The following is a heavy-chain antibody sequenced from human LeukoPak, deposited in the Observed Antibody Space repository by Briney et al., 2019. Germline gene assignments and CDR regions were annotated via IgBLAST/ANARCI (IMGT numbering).Heavy chain of an antibody. Sequence: GGSLRLSCAASGFTFSSYAMHWVRKAPGKGLEWVAVISYDGSNKYYADSVKGRFTISRDNSKNTLYLQMNSLRAEDTAVYYCARRPERYFDWLLFLDAFDIWGQGTMVTVSS. V-gene: IGHV3-30*04. J-gene: IGHJ3*02. CDR2: ISYDGSNK. D-gene: IGHD3-9*01. CDR3: ARRPERYFDWLLFLDAFDI. CDR1: GFTFSSYA.